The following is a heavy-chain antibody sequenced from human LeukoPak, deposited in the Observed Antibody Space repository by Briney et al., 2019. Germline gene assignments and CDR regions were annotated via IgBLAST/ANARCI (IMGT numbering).Heavy chain of an antibody. Sequence: GGSLKLSCAVSGFTFRGAAMTWVRQAPGKGLEWVSLISSSGNNAYYADSVKGRFTISRDNSKNTLSLQMNSLRVEDTAIYYCAKDIQLSTWGLGTRVTVSS. D-gene: IGHD5-24*01. CDR2: ISSSGNNA. J-gene: IGHJ3*01. CDR1: GFTFRGAA. V-gene: IGHV3-23*01. CDR3: AKDIQLST.